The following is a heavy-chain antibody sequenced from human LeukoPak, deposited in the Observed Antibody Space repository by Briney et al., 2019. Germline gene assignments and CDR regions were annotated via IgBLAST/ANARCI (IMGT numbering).Heavy chain of an antibody. CDR2: IYSGGST. Sequence: GGSLRLSCVASGFTVSSSYMSWVRQAPGKGLEWISVIYSGGSTYYGDSVKGRFTISRDNSKNTLYLQMNSLRAGDTAVYYCARPFYYDSNGGEGMDVWGQGTTVTVSS. D-gene: IGHD3-22*01. CDR1: GFTVSSSY. CDR3: ARPFYYDSNGGEGMDV. V-gene: IGHV3-53*05. J-gene: IGHJ6*02.